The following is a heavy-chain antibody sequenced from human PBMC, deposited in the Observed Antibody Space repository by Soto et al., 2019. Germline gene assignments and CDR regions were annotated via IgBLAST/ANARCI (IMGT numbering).Heavy chain of an antibody. D-gene: IGHD3-16*01. J-gene: IGHJ6*02. CDR1: GYTLTELS. Sequence: GSSVKVSCKVSGYTLTELSMHWVRQAPGKGLEWMGGFDPEDGETIYAQKFQGRVTMTEDTSTATAYMELRSLRSGDTAVYYCARRLGSYYYGVDVWGQGTTVTVSS. CDR2: FDPEDGET. CDR3: ARRLGSYYYGVDV. V-gene: IGHV1-24*01.